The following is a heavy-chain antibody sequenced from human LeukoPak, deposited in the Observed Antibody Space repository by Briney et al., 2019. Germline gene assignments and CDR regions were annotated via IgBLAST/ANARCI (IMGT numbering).Heavy chain of an antibody. Sequence: SETLSLTCTVSGGSISSYYWSWIRQPPGKGLEWIGYIYYSGSTNYNPSLKSRVTISVDTSKNQFSLKLSSVTAAGTAVYYCARDRVYCGGDCYSNDYYYYYMDVWGKGTTVTVSS. V-gene: IGHV4-59*01. CDR3: ARDRVYCGGDCYSNDYYYYYMDV. CDR1: GGSISSYY. D-gene: IGHD2-21*02. J-gene: IGHJ6*03. CDR2: IYYSGST.